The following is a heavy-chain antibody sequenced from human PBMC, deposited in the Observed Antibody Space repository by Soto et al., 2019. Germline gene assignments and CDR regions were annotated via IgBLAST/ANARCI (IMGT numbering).Heavy chain of an antibody. CDR3: ARDGTYCGGDYSPYYYYYGMDV. CDR2: INAGNGNT. V-gene: IGHV1-3*01. J-gene: IGHJ6*02. CDR1: GYTFTSYA. D-gene: IGHD2-21*02. Sequence: GASVRVSCKASGYTFTSYAMHWVRQAAGQRREWMGWINAGNGNTKYSQKFQGRVTITRDTSASTAYMELSSLRSEDTAVYYCARDGTYCGGDYSPYYYYYGMDVWGQGTTVTVSS.